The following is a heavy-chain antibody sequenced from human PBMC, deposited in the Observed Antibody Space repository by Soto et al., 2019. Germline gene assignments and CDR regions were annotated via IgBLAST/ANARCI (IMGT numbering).Heavy chain of an antibody. D-gene: IGHD2-2*01. CDR3: ARAPPSSIAYFDY. CDR2: IWYDGSNK. CDR1: GSTFSSYG. Sequence: GGSLRLSCAASGSTFSSYGMHWVRQAPGKGLEWVAVIWYDGSNKYYADSVKGRFTISRDNSKNTLYLQMNSLRAEDTAVYYCARAPPSSIAYFDYWGQGTLVTVSS. V-gene: IGHV3-33*01. J-gene: IGHJ4*02.